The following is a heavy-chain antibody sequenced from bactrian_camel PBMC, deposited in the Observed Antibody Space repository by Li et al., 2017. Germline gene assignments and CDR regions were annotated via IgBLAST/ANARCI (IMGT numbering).Heavy chain of an antibody. Sequence: VQLVESGGGSVQAGGSLRLSCTHSGYISSRHCMGWFRQAPGKAREGIAGIRRDGDEYYAGSVKGRFTISQDNAKNTLYLQMNSLKPEDTAMYYCAASPGLGCPGPGLPSLHRLYRYWGQGTQVTVS. D-gene: IGHD1*01. V-gene: IGHV3S31*01. J-gene: IGHJ4*01. CDR1: GYISSRHC. CDR3: AASPGLGCPGPGLPSLHRLYRY. CDR2: IRRDGDE.